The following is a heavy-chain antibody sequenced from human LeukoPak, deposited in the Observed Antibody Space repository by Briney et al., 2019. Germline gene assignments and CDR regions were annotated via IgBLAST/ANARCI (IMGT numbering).Heavy chain of an antibody. D-gene: IGHD3-22*01. J-gene: IGHJ5*02. V-gene: IGHV4-4*07. Sequence: SETLSLTCTVSGGSISSYYWSWIRQPAGKGLEWIGRIYTSGSTNYNPSLKSRVTISVDKSKNQFSLKLSSVTAADTAVYYCARDGYDSSGYSNWFDPWGQGTLVTASS. CDR2: IYTSGST. CDR1: GGSISSYY. CDR3: ARDGYDSSGYSNWFDP.